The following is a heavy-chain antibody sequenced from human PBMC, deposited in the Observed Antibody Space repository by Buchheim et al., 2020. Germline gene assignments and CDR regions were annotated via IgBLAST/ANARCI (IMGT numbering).Heavy chain of an antibody. CDR1: GYTFTSYA. D-gene: IGHD4-11*01. CDR2: INTNTGNP. V-gene: IGHV7-4-1*02. J-gene: IGHJ6*03. CDR3: ARVDPVGSNYPPGHLIYYMDV. Sequence: QVQLVQSGSELKKPGASVKVSCKASGYTFTSYAMNWVRQAPGQGLEWMGWINTNTGNPTYAQGFTGRFVFSLDTSVSTASLQISSLKAEDTAVYYCARVDPVGSNYPPGHLIYYMDVWGKGTT.